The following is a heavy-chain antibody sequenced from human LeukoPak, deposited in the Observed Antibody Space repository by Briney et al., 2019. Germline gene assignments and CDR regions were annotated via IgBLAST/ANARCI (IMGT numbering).Heavy chain of an antibody. CDR1: GFTFDDYA. Sequence: GGSLRLSCAASGFTFDDYAMSWVRQPPGKGLEWVSVISRRDDYTYYADSVKGRFTISRDNSKNTLYLQMNTLRAEDTAVYYCANDYRSGSFHDFWGQGTLVTVSS. CDR3: ANDYRSGSFHDF. CDR2: ISRRDDYT. D-gene: IGHD3-10*01. V-gene: IGHV3-23*01. J-gene: IGHJ4*02.